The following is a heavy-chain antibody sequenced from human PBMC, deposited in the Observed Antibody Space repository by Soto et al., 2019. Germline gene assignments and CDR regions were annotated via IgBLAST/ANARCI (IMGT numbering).Heavy chain of an antibody. Sequence: PPGSLTLSCAASKFTFSSYAMSWVRRAPGKGLEWGSAISGSGSSTNYTDSVKGRVTISRDNSKDTLSLQLNSLRAEDTAVYYCVNFPTRGQSWGFEVRGFYCDYLGQGTVVTVSS. CDR2: ISGSGSST. D-gene: IGHD3-16*01. J-gene: IGHJ4*02. CDR1: KFTFSSYA. V-gene: IGHV3-23*01. CDR3: VNFPTRGQSWGFEVRGFYCDY.